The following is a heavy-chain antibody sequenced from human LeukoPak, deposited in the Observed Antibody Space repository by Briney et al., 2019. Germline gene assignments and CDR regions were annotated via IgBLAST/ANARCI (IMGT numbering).Heavy chain of an antibody. J-gene: IGHJ4*02. CDR1: GGSFSGYY. V-gene: IGHV4-34*01. CDR3: ARVGSSSSPKFPKYDY. D-gene: IGHD6-6*01. Sequence: SETLSLTCAVYGGSFSGYYWSWIRQSPGKGLEWIGEINHSGSTNYNPSLKSRVTISVDTSKNQFSLKLSSVTAADTAVYYCARVGSSSSPKFPKYDYWGQGTLVTVSS. CDR2: INHSGST.